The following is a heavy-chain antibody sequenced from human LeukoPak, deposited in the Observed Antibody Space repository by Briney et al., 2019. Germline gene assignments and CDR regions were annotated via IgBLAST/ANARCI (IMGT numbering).Heavy chain of an antibody. CDR2: ISGSGGNT. Sequence: GGSLRLSCAASGFTFSNYAMSWVRQAPGKGLEWVSTISGSGGNTYYAESVKGRFTISRDNSKNTLYLQMSSLRAEDTAVYYCAKDSPGPNEYFQRWGQGTLVTVSS. V-gene: IGHV3-23*01. CDR1: GFTFSNYA. J-gene: IGHJ1*01. CDR3: AKDSPGPNEYFQR.